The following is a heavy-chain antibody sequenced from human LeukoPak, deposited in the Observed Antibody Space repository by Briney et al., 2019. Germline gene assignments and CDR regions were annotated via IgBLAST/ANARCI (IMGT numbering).Heavy chain of an antibody. Sequence: SETLSLTCTVSGGSISSSSYYWGWIRQPQGKGLEWIGSIYYSGSTYYNPSLKSRVTISVETAKNQCSLKQSSVTAADTAVYYCARLVSIVGATGQLNFDYWGQGTLVTVSS. V-gene: IGHV4-39*01. CDR2: IYYSGST. CDR3: ARLVSIVGATGQLNFDY. CDR1: GGSISSSSYY. J-gene: IGHJ4*02. D-gene: IGHD1-26*01.